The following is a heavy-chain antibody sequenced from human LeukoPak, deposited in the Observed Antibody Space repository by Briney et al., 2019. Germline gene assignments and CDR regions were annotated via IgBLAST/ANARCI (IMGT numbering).Heavy chain of an antibody. CDR3: ARDRSSPNWWYY. CDR2: VYYSGST. Sequence: SETLSLTCTVSGGSISSYYWGWIRQPPGKGLEWIGSVYYSGSTYYNPSLQSRVTISLDTSKSQFSLKLNSVTAADTAVYYCARDRSSPNWWYYWGQGTLVTVSS. CDR1: GGSISSYY. D-gene: IGHD2-8*02. J-gene: IGHJ4*02. V-gene: IGHV4-39*07.